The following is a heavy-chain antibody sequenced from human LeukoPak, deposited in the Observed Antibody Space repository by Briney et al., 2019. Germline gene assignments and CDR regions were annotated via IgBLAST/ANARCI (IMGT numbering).Heavy chain of an antibody. CDR2: IKSESDGGTT. Sequence: KTGGSLRLSCVASRFAFSQAWMSWVRLAPGKGLEWVGRIKSESDGGTTDYAAPVKGRFTISRDDSKNTLFLQMNSLQTEDTAVYYCTTSGWFDHWGQGTLVTVSS. CDR3: TTSGWFDH. V-gene: IGHV3-15*01. CDR1: RFAFSQAW. D-gene: IGHD1-26*01. J-gene: IGHJ5*02.